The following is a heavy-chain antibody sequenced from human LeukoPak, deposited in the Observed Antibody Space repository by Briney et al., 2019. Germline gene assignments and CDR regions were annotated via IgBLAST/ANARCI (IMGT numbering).Heavy chain of an antibody. V-gene: IGHV3-74*01. CDR2: INPDGSTT. Sequence: GESLRLSCAASGFTFSRYWIHWVRQAPGKGLEWVSRINPDGSTTTYADSVKGRFTISRDNVKNTVYLQMNSLRVEDTAVYYCAREGSDYGGNSEMNAFDIWGQGTMVTVSS. CDR1: GFTFSRYW. J-gene: IGHJ3*02. CDR3: AREGSDYGGNSEMNAFDI. D-gene: IGHD4-23*01.